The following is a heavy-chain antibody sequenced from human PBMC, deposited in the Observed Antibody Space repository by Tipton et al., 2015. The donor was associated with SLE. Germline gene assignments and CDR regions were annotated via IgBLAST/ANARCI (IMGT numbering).Heavy chain of an antibody. Sequence: SLRLSCAASGFTFTNYWMSWVRQAPGKGLEWVAKVKPDGSEKYYVDSVKGRFTISRDNANNSLVLQMNSLRAEDTAVYYCARALTGGDYYYYGMDVWGQGTTVTVSS. CDR2: VKPDGSEK. V-gene: IGHV3-7*01. J-gene: IGHJ6*02. CDR1: GFTFTNYW. CDR3: ARALTGGDYYYYGMDV. D-gene: IGHD7-27*01.